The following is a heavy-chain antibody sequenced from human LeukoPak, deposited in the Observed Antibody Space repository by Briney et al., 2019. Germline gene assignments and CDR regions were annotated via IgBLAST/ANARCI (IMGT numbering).Heavy chain of an antibody. Sequence: ASLKVSCKVSGYTLTELSMHWVLQAPGKGLEWMGGFDPEDAKTIDAQKFQRRVTMTNATFTKTPNMDASRLRSVATAVNYCAKDPAYCSSTSCHYYYYGIDGWGQGTTVTVCS. CDR1: GYTLTELS. CDR3: AKDPAYCSSTSCHYYYYGIDG. J-gene: IGHJ6*02. CDR2: FDPEDAKT. V-gene: IGHV1-24*01. D-gene: IGHD2-2*01.